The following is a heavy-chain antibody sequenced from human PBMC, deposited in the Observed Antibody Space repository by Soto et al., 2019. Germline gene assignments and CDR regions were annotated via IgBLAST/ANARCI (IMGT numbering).Heavy chain of an antibody. CDR1: GFTFSSYA. J-gene: IGHJ4*02. CDR3: AKDHYDFWSGYYSPQFDY. CDR2: ISGSGGST. Sequence: LRLSCAASGFTFSSYAMSWVRQAPGKGLEWVSAISGSGGSTYYADSVKGRFTISRDNSKNTLYLQMNSLRAEDTAVYYCAKDHYDFWSGYYSPQFDYWRQGTLVTVSS. V-gene: IGHV3-23*01. D-gene: IGHD3-3*01.